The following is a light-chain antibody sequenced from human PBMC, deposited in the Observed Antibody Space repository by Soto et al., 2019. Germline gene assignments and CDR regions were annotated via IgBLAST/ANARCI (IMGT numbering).Light chain of an antibody. J-gene: IGKJ5*01. CDR1: QSVSSN. Sequence: EFVRKQSAPTVSASQRERATLSCMASQSVSSNLAWYQQKPGQAPRLLIYGASTRATGIPARFSGSGSGTEFTLTISSLQPDDFATYYCQQDHSVSITFGHGTRLEIK. CDR3: QQDHSVSIT. CDR2: GAS. V-gene: IGKV3-15*01.